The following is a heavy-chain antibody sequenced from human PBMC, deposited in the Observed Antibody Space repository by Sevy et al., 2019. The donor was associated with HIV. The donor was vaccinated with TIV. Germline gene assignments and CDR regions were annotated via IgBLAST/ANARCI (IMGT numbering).Heavy chain of an antibody. CDR3: ATGYGDYGYYYYGMDV. CDR2: IYSGGST. D-gene: IGHD4-17*01. V-gene: IGHV3-53*01. CDR1: GFTVSSNY. Sequence: GGSLRLSCAASGFTVSSNYMSWVRQAPGKGLEWVSVIYSGGSTYYADSVKGRFTISRDNSKNTLYLQMNSLRAEDTAVYYCATGYGDYGYYYYGMDVWGQGTTVTVSS. J-gene: IGHJ6*02.